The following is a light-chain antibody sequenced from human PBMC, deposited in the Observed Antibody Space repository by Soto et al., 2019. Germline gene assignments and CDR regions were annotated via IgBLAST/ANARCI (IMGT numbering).Light chain of an antibody. J-gene: IGKJ1*01. CDR3: QQYGSSRWT. CDR1: QSVSSSY. CDR2: AAS. V-gene: IGKV3-20*01. Sequence: EVVLTQSPGTLSLSPGERTTLSCRASQSVSSSYLAWYQQTPGPAPRLLIYAASSRATGLPDRFSGSGSGTDFPLTSSRLEPEVFAVYCCQQYGSSRWTFGQGTKVEIK.